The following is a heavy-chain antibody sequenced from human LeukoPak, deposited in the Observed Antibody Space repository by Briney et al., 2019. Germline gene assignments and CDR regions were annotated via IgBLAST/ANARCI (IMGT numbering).Heavy chain of an antibody. V-gene: IGHV4-39*07. CDR1: GGSISSSSYY. J-gene: IGHJ4*02. CDR2: IYYSGST. D-gene: IGHD1-1*01. CDR3: ATPPGNDGVWGY. Sequence: SETLSLTCTVSGGSISSSSYYWGWIRQPPGKGLEWIGSIYYSGSTYYNPSLKSRVTISVDTSKNQFSLKLSSVTAADTAVYYCATPPGNDGVWGYWGQGTLVTVSS.